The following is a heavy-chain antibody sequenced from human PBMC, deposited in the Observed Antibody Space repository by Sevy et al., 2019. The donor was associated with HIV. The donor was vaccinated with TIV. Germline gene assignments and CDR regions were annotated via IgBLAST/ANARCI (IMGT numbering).Heavy chain of an antibody. Sequence: SETLSLTCTVSGGSISSGTYYWGWIRQPPGKGLEWIGNIYYGGTSYYNPSLKSRVTISVDTSKNQFSLNLRPVTAADTAVFYCARGGGNSEWGYYFDFWGQGTLVTVSS. CDR1: GGSISSGTYY. CDR3: ARGGGNSEWGYYFDF. D-gene: IGHD2-21*02. CDR2: IYYGGTS. J-gene: IGHJ4*02. V-gene: IGHV4-39*01.